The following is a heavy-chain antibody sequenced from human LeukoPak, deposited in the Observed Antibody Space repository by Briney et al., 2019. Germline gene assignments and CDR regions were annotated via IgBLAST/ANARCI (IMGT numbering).Heavy chain of an antibody. D-gene: IGHD6-13*01. CDR3: SRGAAAGITGWFDP. V-gene: IGHV3-49*03. Sequence: GRSLRLSCTTSGFTFGDYTMSWFRQAPGKGLEWVGFIGTKAFGGTPEYAASVKGRFTISRDDSTSIAYLQMNSLKTEDTAVYYCSRGAAAGITGWFDPWGQGTLVTVSS. CDR2: IGTKAFGGTP. J-gene: IGHJ5*02. CDR1: GFTFGDYT.